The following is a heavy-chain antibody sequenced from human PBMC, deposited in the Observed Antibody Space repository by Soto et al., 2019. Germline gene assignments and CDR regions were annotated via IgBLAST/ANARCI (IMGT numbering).Heavy chain of an antibody. Sequence: PGESLKISCKGSGYSFTSYWIGWVRQMPGKGLEWMGIIYPGDSDTRYSPSFQGQVTISADKSISTAYLQWSSLKASDTAMYYCARHIKVPGVIHGMDVWGQGTTVTVSS. D-gene: IGHD3-10*01. J-gene: IGHJ6*02. V-gene: IGHV5-51*01. CDR3: ARHIKVPGVIHGMDV. CDR1: GYSFTSYW. CDR2: IYPGDSDT.